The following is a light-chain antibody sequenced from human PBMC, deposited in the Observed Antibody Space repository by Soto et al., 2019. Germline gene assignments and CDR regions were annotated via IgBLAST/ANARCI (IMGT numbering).Light chain of an antibody. J-gene: IGKJ1*01. CDR1: QSVSSN. CDR3: QQYNDWPPWS. Sequence: EIEMTQSPATLSVSPGERAILSCRASQSVSSNLAWYQQKPGQAPRLLIYGASTRATAIPARFSGSGSGTEFTLTISNLQSEDFAVYYCQQYNDWPPWSFGRGTKVEIK. CDR2: GAS. V-gene: IGKV3-15*01.